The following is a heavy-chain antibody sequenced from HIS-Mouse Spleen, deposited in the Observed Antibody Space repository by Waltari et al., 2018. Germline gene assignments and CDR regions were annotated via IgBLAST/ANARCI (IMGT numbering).Heavy chain of an antibody. V-gene: IGHV1-69*04. Sequence: QVQLVQSGAEVKKPGSSVKVSCKASGGTFSSYAISWVRQAPGQGLEWMGRIIPILGIAKYAKKFQGRGTITADKSTSTAYMELSSLRSEDTAVYYCARHPEIAAAVGAFDIWGQGTMVTVSS. CDR3: ARHPEIAAAVGAFDI. D-gene: IGHD6-13*01. J-gene: IGHJ3*02. CDR1: GGTFSSYA. CDR2: IIPILGIA.